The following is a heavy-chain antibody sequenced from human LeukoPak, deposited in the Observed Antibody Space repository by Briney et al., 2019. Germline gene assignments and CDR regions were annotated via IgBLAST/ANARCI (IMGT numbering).Heavy chain of an antibody. J-gene: IGHJ2*01. CDR3: TRTYGGNVPFDH. CDR1: GFTLSSNW. D-gene: IGHD4-23*01. Sequence: GGSLRLSCAASGFTLSSNWMHWVRQAPGKGLVWVSHINSDGSSISYADSVKGRFTISRDNAKNTLYLQMNSLRAEDTAVYYCTRTYGGNVPFDHWGRGTLVTVSS. V-gene: IGHV3-74*01. CDR2: INSDGSSI.